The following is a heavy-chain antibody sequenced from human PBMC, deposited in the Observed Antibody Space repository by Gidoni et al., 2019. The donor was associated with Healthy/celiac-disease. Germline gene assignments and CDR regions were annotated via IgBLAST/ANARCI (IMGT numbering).Heavy chain of an antibody. V-gene: IGHV5-51*01. CDR1: GYSFTSYC. D-gene: IGHD6-6*01. Sequence: EVQPVQSGAAVKKPGESLKISCKRPGYSFTSYCIAWARQMPGKGLAWLGIIHPGDSDTRYSPSFQGQVTISADKSISTAYLQWSSLKASDTAMYYCARHTSRAAPGDYWGQGTLVTVSS. CDR2: IHPGDSDT. CDR3: ARHTSRAAPGDY. J-gene: IGHJ4*02.